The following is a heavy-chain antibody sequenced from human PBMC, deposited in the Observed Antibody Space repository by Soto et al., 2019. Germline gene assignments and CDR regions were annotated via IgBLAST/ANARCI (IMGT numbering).Heavy chain of an antibody. CDR1: GFTFSNAW. Sequence: PGGSLRLSCAASGFTFSNAWMNWVRQAPGKGLEWVGRIKSKTDGGTTDYAAPVKGRFTISRDDSKNTLYLQMNSLKTEDTAVYYCTTDTLTADGSGYYYVGFGDDWGQGTLVTVAS. CDR3: TTDTLTADGSGYYYVGFGDD. CDR2: IKSKTDGGTT. V-gene: IGHV3-15*07. J-gene: IGHJ4*02. D-gene: IGHD3-22*01.